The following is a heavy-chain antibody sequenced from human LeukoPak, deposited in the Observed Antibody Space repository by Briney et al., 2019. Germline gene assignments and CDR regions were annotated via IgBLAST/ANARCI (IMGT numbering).Heavy chain of an antibody. J-gene: IGHJ4*02. CDR1: GGTFSSYA. V-gene: IGHV1-69*05. Sequence: SVKVSCKASGGTFSSYAISWVRQAPGQGLGWMGRIIPIFGTANYAQKFQGRVTITTDESTSTAYMELSSLRSEDTAVYYCARNEEWWSPFDYWGQGTLVTVSS. D-gene: IGHD2-15*01. CDR2: IIPIFGTA. CDR3: ARNEEWWSPFDY.